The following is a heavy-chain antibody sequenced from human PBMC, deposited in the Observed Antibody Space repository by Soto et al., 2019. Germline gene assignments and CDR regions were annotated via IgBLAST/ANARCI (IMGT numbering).Heavy chain of an antibody. V-gene: IGHV3-33*01. CDR3: ARDLADYGDYVQYYFDY. J-gene: IGHJ4*02. CDR2: TWYEGSNK. D-gene: IGHD4-17*01. CDR1: GFTFSNYG. Sequence: QVQPVESGGGVVQPGRSLRLSCAASGFTFSNYGMHWVRQAPGKGLEWVAVTWYEGSNKYYADSVKGRFTISRDNSKNTLYLQMNSLRAEDTAVYYCARDLADYGDYVQYYFDYWGQGTLVTVSS.